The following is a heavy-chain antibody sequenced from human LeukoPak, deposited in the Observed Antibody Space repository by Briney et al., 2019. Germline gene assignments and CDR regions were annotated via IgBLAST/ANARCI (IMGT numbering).Heavy chain of an antibody. V-gene: IGHV4-59*08. D-gene: IGHD2-2*01. CDR2: IYYSGST. CDR1: GRSISSYY. Sequence: AETLSLTCTVSGRSISSYYWSWIRQPPGKGLEWIGYIYYSGSTNYNPSLKRRVSISIDTSKNQFSLKLSSVTAADTAVYYCARHLPAASYYYGMDVWGQGTTVTVSS. CDR3: ARHLPAASYYYGMDV. J-gene: IGHJ6*02.